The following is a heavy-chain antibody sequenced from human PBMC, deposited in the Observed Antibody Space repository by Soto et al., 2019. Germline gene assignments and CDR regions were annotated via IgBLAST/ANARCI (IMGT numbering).Heavy chain of an antibody. CDR2: VSGSGANT. D-gene: IGHD6-19*01. V-gene: IGHV3-23*01. CDR1: GITFSSYA. Sequence: DVQLLESGGALVQPGGSLRLSCAASGITFSSYAMSWVRQAPGKGLEWVSTVSGSGANTYYADSVKGRFTISRDNSENTLYLQIISRRVEDMAMYYWAKGPHSSGWHYFDYWGQGTQVTVSS. CDR3: AKGPHSSGWHYFDY. J-gene: IGHJ4*02.